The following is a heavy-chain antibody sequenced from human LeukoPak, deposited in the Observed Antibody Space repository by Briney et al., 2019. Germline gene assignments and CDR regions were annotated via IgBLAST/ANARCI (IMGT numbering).Heavy chain of an antibody. CDR1: GFTFSDYY. CDR3: ARRELKEEYYYGSGSYFVDYFDY. Sequence: GGSLRLSCAASGFTFSDYYMSWIRQAPGKGLEWVSYISSSGSTIYYADSVKGRFTISRDNAKNSLYLQMNSLRAEDTAVYYCARRELKEEYYYGSGSYFVDYFDYWGQGTLVTVSS. J-gene: IGHJ4*02. V-gene: IGHV3-11*01. D-gene: IGHD3-10*01. CDR2: ISSSGSTI.